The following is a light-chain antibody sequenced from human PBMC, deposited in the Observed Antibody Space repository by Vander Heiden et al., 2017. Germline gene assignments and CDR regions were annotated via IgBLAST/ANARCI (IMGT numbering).Light chain of an antibody. CDR3: LSYAGSNTLL. V-gene: IGLV2-8*01. J-gene: IGLJ2*01. Sequence: QSALTQPPSASGSPGQSVAISCTGGSSNVGYYNYVSWYQQHPGKAPKLIISEVTKRPSGVPDRFSGSKSGNTASLTVSGLQAEDEADYYCLSYAGSNTLLFGGGTKLTVL. CDR1: SSNVGYYNY. CDR2: EVT.